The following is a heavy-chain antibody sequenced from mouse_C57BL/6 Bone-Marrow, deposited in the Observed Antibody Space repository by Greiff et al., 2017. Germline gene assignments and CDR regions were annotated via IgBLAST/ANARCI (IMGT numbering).Heavy chain of an antibody. CDR1: GYSFTGYY. CDR2: INPSTGGT. D-gene: IGHD1-1*01. CDR3: ASPYGSSYGGFAY. J-gene: IGHJ3*01. V-gene: IGHV1-42*01. Sequence: VQLQQSGPELVKPGASVKISCKASGYSFTGYYMNWVKQSPEKSLGWIGEINPSTGGTTYNQKFKAKATLTVDKSSSTAYMQLKSLTSEDSAVYYCASPYGSSYGGFAYWCQGTLVTGSA.